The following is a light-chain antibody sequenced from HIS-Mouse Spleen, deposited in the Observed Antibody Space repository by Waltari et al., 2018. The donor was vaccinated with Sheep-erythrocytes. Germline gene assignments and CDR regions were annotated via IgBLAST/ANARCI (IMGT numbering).Light chain of an antibody. CDR3: CSYAGSYNHV. V-gene: IGLV2-14*03. CDR2: DVS. Sequence: QSALTQPASVSGSPGQSITISCTGTSSHVGGYNSVPWYQQHPGKAPKLMIYDVSNRPSGVSNRFSGSKSGNTASLTISGLQAEDEADYYCCSYAGSYNHVFATGTKVTVL. CDR1: SSHVGGYNS. J-gene: IGLJ1*01.